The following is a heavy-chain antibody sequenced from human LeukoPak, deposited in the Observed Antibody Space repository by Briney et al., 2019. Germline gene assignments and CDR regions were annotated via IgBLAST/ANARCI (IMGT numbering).Heavy chain of an antibody. CDR1: GFTFSSYE. J-gene: IGHJ4*02. D-gene: IGHD3-3*01. V-gene: IGHV3-48*03. CDR3: ARVPYYDFWSGYQFDY. Sequence: GGSLRLSCVASGFTFSSYEMNWVRQAPGKGLEWLSYISSSGSTIYYADSVRGRFTISRDNAKNSLYLQMHSLSAEDTAVYYCARVPYYDFWSGYQFDYWGQGTLVTVSS. CDR2: ISSSGSTI.